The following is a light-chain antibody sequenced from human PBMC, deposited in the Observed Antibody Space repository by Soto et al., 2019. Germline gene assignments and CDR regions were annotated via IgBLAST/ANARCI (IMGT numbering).Light chain of an antibody. Sequence: TQPASVSGSPGQSIAISCTGTSSDIGAYAYVSWYQQHPGKIPKLIVFDVNYRPSGVSSRFSGSKSGNTASLTISGLQAEDEADYYCGSYTRSNSVIFGGGTKLTVL. J-gene: IGLJ2*01. CDR2: DVN. CDR3: GSYTRSNSVI. V-gene: IGLV2-14*03. CDR1: SSDIGAYAY.